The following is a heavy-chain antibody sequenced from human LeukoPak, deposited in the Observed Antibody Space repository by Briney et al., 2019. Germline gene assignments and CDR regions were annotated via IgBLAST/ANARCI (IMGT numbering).Heavy chain of an antibody. CDR1: GYTFTGYY. Sequence: ASVKVSCKASGYTFTGYYMHWVRQAPGQGLEWMGWINPNSGATNYAQKFQGRVTMTRDTSISTDYMELSRLRSDDTAVYYCARHSSPEYYFDYRGQGTLVTVSS. D-gene: IGHD6-19*01. CDR3: ARHSSPEYYFDY. CDR2: INPNSGAT. V-gene: IGHV1-2*02. J-gene: IGHJ4*02.